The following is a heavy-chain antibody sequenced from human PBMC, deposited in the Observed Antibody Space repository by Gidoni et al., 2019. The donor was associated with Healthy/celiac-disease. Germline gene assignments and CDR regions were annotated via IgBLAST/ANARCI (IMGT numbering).Heavy chain of an antibody. CDR1: GGSISSGIYY. D-gene: IGHD2-2*01. J-gene: IGHJ4*02. CDR2: LYPIGST. Sequence: QVQLQESGPGLVKPSQTLSLTCTVSGGSISSGIYYSCWIRPPAGKGLEWIGRLYPIGSTNYNPAHKSRVTRSVDTSKNQFSLKLSSVTAADTAVYYCAREGSNIVVVPAAIGAWLAIGPFDYWGQGTLVTVSS. CDR3: AREGSNIVVVPAAIGAWLAIGPFDY. V-gene: IGHV4-61*02.